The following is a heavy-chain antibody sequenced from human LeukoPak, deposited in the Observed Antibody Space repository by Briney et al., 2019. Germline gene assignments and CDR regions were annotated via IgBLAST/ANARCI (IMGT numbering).Heavy chain of an antibody. CDR3: ARVRPRIDGSGTSYLRLYYFDY. V-gene: IGHV1-2*02. CDR2: INPNSGDT. J-gene: IGHJ4*02. CDR1: GYTFTGYY. Sequence: ASVTVSYKASGYTFTGYYMYWVRQAPGQGLEWMGWINPNSGDTNYAQRFQGRVTMTRDTSISTAYMDLSRMTSDDTAVYYCARVRPRIDGSGTSYLRLYYFDYWGQGTLVTVSS. D-gene: IGHD3-10*01.